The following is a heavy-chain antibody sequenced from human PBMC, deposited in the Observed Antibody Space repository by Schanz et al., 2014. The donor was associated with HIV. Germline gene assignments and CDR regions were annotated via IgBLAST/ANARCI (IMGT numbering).Heavy chain of an antibody. CDR1: GYTFTSQY. CDR3: ARAGDDGVTFGYFDV. D-gene: IGHD3-3*01. J-gene: IGHJ2*01. V-gene: IGHV1-69*01. CDR2: IIPIFGTA. Sequence: QVQLVQSGAEVKKPGASVKVSCKASGYTFTSQYMHWVRQAPGQGLEWMGGIIPIFGTANYAQKFQGRVTIIADESTSTAYMELSSLRSADTAVYFCARAGDDGVTFGYFDVWGRGAPVSVS.